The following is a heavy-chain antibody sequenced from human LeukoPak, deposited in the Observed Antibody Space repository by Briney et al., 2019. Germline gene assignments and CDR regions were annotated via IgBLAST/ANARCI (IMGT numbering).Heavy chain of an antibody. V-gene: IGHV7-4-1*02. CDR2: IHPSTGNP. Sequence: ASVKVSCKASGYTFTDYAMNWVRQAPGQGLEWMGWIHPSTGNPTYAQGFTGRFVFSLDTSVSTTYLQISGLKAEDTAVYFCARAFQSLGGLSLPDYWGQGTLVTVSS. CDR1: GYTFTDYA. CDR3: ARAFQSLGGLSLPDY. J-gene: IGHJ4*02. D-gene: IGHD3-16*02.